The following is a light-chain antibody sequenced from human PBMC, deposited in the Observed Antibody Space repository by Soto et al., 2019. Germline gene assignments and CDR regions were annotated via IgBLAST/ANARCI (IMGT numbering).Light chain of an antibody. Sequence: DIQLTQSPSFLSASVGDRVTITCRASQGISNYLAWYQQKPGKAPNLLIHTASTLQSGVPSRFSVSGSGTEFTLTISSLQPEDFATYYCQQRNSYPITFGQGTRLEIK. J-gene: IGKJ5*01. CDR2: TAS. CDR1: QGISNY. CDR3: QQRNSYPIT. V-gene: IGKV1-9*01.